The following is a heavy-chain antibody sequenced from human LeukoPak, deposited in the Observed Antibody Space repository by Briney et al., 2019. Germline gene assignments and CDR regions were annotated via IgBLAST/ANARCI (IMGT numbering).Heavy chain of an antibody. CDR2: IWYDGSTK. D-gene: IGHD6-13*01. Sequence: PGRSLRLSCAASRFTFSSYGMHWVRQAPGKGLEWVAVIWYDGSTKDYADSVKGRFTISRDNSKNTLYLQMNSLRVEDTALYYCARAAPGEIAAALDYWGQGTLVTVSS. V-gene: IGHV3-33*01. J-gene: IGHJ4*02. CDR1: RFTFSSYG. CDR3: ARAAPGEIAAALDY.